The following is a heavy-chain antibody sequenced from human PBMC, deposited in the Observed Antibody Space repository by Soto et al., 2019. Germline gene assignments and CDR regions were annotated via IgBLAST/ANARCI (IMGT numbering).Heavy chain of an antibody. J-gene: IGHJ6*02. V-gene: IGHV4-4*07. CDR1: GGSISGYY. CDR2: IYSNGNT. CDR3: ARDFTAGATYSGPSYYAMDV. Sequence: SETLPLTCTVSGGSISGYYCTWIRQPPGQGLEWIGNIYSNGNTNYNPSLKSRVTMSVDTSKNQFSLKVTSVTAADTAVYYCARDFTAGATYSGPSYYAMDVWGQGTTVT. D-gene: IGHD1-26*01.